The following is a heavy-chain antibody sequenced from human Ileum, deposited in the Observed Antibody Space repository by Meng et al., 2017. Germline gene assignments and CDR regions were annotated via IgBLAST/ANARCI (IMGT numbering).Heavy chain of an antibody. Sequence: QVHLQESGPGLLKPSETLSLICTASGGSISSGEYCWGWIRQPPGKGLEWIGSVYFTGYTYYSPSLMSRVTISVETSKNQFSLRLTSVTAADTGLYLCARHGHFTPDKYYFDSWGQGTLVTVSS. CDR1: GGSISSGEYC. CDR2: VYFTGYT. D-gene: IGHD3-3*02. V-gene: IGHV4-39*01. CDR3: ARHGHFTPDKYYFDS. J-gene: IGHJ4*03.